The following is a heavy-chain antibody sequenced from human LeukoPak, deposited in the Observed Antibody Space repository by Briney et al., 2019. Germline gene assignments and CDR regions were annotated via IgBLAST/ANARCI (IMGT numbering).Heavy chain of an antibody. CDR3: ARVLIGSEHDAFDI. J-gene: IGHJ3*02. D-gene: IGHD2-15*01. CDR2: IYYSGST. Sequence: SQTLSLTCTVSGGSISSGGYYWSWIRQHPGKGLEWIGYIYYSGSTYYNPSLKSRVTISVDTSKNRFSLKLSSVTAADTAVYYCARVLIGSEHDAFDIWGQGTMVTVSS. V-gene: IGHV4-31*03. CDR1: GGSISSGGYY.